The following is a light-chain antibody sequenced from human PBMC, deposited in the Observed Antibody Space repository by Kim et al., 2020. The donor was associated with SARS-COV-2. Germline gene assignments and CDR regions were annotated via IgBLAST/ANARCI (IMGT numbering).Light chain of an antibody. Sequence: GQTVKIFCSGSSSYLGSNTVSWYRHLPGTAPKLLIYTNNRRPSGVPDRFSASKSAISASLAISGLQSEDESDYYCASWDDSLRGVVFGGGTQLTVL. CDR1: SSYLGSNT. CDR2: TNN. J-gene: IGLJ2*01. CDR3: ASWDDSLRGVV. V-gene: IGLV1-44*01.